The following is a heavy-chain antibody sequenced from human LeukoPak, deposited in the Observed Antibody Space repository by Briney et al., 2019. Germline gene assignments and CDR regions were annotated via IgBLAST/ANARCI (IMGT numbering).Heavy chain of an antibody. Sequence: GGSLRLSCAASGFTFSNAWMNWVRQAPGKGLEWVGRIKSKTDGRTTDYAAPVKGRFTISRDDSKNTLYLHMNSLKTEDTAVYYCSTTYYYDSSEGYWGQGTLVTVSS. V-gene: IGHV3-15*07. CDR3: STTYYYDSSEGY. CDR1: GFTFSNAW. CDR2: IKSKTDGRTT. D-gene: IGHD3-22*01. J-gene: IGHJ4*02.